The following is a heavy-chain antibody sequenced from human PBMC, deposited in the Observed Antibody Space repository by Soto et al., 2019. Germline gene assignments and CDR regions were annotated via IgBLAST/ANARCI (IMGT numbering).Heavy chain of an antibody. CDR3: ARETPGIAAAGTRY. CDR1: GGSISSYY. Sequence: PSETLSLTCTVSGGSISSYYWIWIRQPPGKGLEWIGYIYYSGSTYYNPSLKSRVTISVDTSKNQFSLKLSSVTAADTAVYYCARETPGIAAAGTRYWGQGTLVTVSS. J-gene: IGHJ4*02. CDR2: IYYSGST. V-gene: IGHV4-59*08. D-gene: IGHD6-13*01.